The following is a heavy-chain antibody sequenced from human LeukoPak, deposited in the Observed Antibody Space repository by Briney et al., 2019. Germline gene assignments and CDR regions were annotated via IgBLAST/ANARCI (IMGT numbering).Heavy chain of an antibody. J-gene: IGHJ4*02. V-gene: IGHV4-59*01. CDR1: GGSISSYY. CDR3: ARAGGYFDWLLDLDY. CDR2: IYYSGST. D-gene: IGHD3-9*01. Sequence: PSETLSLTCTVSGGSISSYYWSWIRQPPGKGLEWIGYIYYSGSTNYNPSLKSRVTISVDTSKNQFSLKLSSVTAADTAVYYCARAGGYFDWLLDLDYWGQGTLVTVSS.